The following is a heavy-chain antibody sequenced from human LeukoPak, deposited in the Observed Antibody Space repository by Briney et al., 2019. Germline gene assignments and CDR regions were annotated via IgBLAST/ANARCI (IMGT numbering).Heavy chain of an antibody. J-gene: IGHJ6*02. D-gene: IGHD3-22*01. CDR1: GGSISSSSYY. CDR3: ARVSSIGIVVVIRYYYGMDV. CDR2: IYYDGST. Sequence: SETLSLTCTVSGGSISSSSYYWDWIRQSPGKGLEWIGNIYYDGSTHYNPSLKSRVTISVDTSKNQFSLKLSSVTAADTAVYYCARVSSIGIVVVIRYYYGMDVWGQGTTVTVSS. V-gene: IGHV4-39*01.